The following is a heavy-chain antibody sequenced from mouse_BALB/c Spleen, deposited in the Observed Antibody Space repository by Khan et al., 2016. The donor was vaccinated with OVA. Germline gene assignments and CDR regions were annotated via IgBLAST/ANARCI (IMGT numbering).Heavy chain of an antibody. CDR3: AREEALYYFDY. CDR1: GCIFTSYW. CDR2: IYPGTDNT. V-gene: IGHV1S132*01. Sequence: QVQLQQSGAELVRPGASVKLSCKTSGCIFTSYWIHWVKQRSGQGLEWIARIYPGTDNTYYNENLKDKATLTADKSSSTAYMQLSSLNSEDSAVYFCAREEALYYFDYWGQGTTLSVSS. D-gene: IGHD3-2*02. J-gene: IGHJ2*01.